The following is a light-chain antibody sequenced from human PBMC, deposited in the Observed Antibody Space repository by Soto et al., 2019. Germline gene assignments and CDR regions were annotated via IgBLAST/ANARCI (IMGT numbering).Light chain of an antibody. J-gene: IGLJ1*01. CDR2: EVS. V-gene: IGLV2-14*01. CDR3: ISYTSDDVRYV. Sequence: QSALTQPASVSGTPGQSITISCTGSNSDVGIYDFVSWYQHHPGRAPKLIVSEVSHRPSGVSNRFSGSKSGNTASLTISGLQSADEADYYCISYTSDDVRYVFGTGTKVTVL. CDR1: NSDVGIYDF.